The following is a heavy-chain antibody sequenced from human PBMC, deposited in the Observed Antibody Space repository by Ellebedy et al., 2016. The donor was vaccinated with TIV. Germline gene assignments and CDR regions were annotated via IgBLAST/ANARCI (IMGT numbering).Heavy chain of an antibody. CDR3: ARHKAAGGGYYYGMDV. CDR1: GYSFNTYW. V-gene: IGHV5-51*01. CDR2: IHPGDSDT. D-gene: IGHD6-13*01. Sequence: GESLKISCQGSGYSFNTYWIAWVRQMPGKGLEWMGIIHPGDSDTRYSSSFQGQVAISVDTSISTAYLQWSSLKASDTATYYCARHKAAGGGYYYGMDVWGQGVTVAVSS. J-gene: IGHJ6*02.